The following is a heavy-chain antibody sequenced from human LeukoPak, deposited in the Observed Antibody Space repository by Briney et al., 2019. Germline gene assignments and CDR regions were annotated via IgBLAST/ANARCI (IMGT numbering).Heavy chain of an antibody. J-gene: IGHJ3*02. CDR3: AGSTVIRAFDI. Sequence: SQTLSLTCTVSGGSISSGSYYWSWIRQPAGKGLEWIGRIYTSGSTNYNPSLKSRVTMSVVTSKNQFSLKLRSVTAADTAVYYCAGSTVIRAFDIWGQGTMVTVSS. D-gene: IGHD4-17*01. CDR2: IYTSGST. CDR1: GGSISSGSYY. V-gene: IGHV4-61*02.